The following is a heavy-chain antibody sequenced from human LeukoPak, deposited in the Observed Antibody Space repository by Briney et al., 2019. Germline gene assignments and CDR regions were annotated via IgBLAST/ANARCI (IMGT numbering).Heavy chain of an antibody. Sequence: ASVKVSCKASGYTFTSYGISWVRQAPGQGLEWMGWISAYNGNTNYAQKLQGRVTMTTDTSTSTAYVELRSLRSDDTAVYYCARGLGYCSSTSCHGDYWGQGTLVTGSS. D-gene: IGHD2-2*01. CDR1: GYTFTSYG. J-gene: IGHJ4*02. CDR2: ISAYNGNT. CDR3: ARGLGYCSSTSCHGDY. V-gene: IGHV1-18*01.